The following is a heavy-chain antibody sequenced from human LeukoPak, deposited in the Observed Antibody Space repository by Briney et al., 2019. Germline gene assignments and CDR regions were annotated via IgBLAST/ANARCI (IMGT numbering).Heavy chain of an antibody. Sequence: PSETLSLTCTVSGGSISTYYWSWIRQPAGXGLEWIGRIYTSGGTSYTPSLKSRVTISVDTSKNQFSLKLSSVTAADTAVYYCARELWFGQLLSYGMDVWGQGTTVTVSS. CDR2: IYTSGGT. V-gene: IGHV4-4*07. CDR3: ARELWFGQLLSYGMDV. J-gene: IGHJ6*02. D-gene: IGHD3-10*01. CDR1: GGSISTYY.